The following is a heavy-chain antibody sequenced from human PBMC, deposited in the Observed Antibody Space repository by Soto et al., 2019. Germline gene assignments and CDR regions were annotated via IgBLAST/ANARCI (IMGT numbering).Heavy chain of an antibody. Sequence: ASVKVSCKASGYPFTSYYMHWLRQAPGQGLEWMGVLNPTGGSATYAQNFQGRVTMTRDTSTSTVYVELSSLRSGDTAVYYCARVIVATCFDYWGQGTLVTVSS. CDR1: GYPFTSYY. V-gene: IGHV1-46*01. CDR3: ARVIVATCFDY. CDR2: LNPTGGSA. D-gene: IGHD5-12*01. J-gene: IGHJ4*02.